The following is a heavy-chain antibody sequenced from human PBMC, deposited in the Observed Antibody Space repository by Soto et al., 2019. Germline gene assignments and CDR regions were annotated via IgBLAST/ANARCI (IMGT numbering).Heavy chain of an antibody. Sequence: ASVKVSCKASGYTFTSYDINWVRQATGQGLEWMGWMNPNSGNTNYAQKLQGRVTMTTDTSTSTAYMELRSLRSDDTAVYYCARSGGYDFWSGQGWFDPWGQGTLVTVSS. CDR1: GYTFTSYD. CDR3: ARSGGYDFWSGQGWFDP. J-gene: IGHJ5*02. V-gene: IGHV1-18*01. D-gene: IGHD3-3*01. CDR2: MNPNSGNT.